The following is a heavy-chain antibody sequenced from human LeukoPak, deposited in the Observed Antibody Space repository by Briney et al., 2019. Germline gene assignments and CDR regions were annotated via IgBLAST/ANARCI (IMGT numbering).Heavy chain of an antibody. J-gene: IGHJ6*03. CDR1: GYTFTSYD. V-gene: IGHV1-8*01. CDR3: ARITVTTDGYYYYYMDV. Sequence: ASVKVSCKASGYTFTSYDINWVRQATGQGLEWMGWMNPNSGNTGYAQKFQGRVTMTRNTSISTAYMELSSLRPEDTAVYYCARITVTTDGYYYYYMDVWGKGTTVTVSS. CDR2: MNPNSGNT. D-gene: IGHD4-11*01.